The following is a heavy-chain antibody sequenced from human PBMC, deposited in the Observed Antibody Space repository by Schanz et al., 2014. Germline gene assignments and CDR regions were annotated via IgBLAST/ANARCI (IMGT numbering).Heavy chain of an antibody. Sequence: QVELVESGGGVVQPGRSLRLSCAASGFIFSYYTIHWVRQAPGKGLEWVAVISDDGSRRHYADFVTGRFTISRDNSKDTVYLQMNSLRAEDTAVYYCARDLAGGGNDVWGQG. D-gene: IGHD2-15*01. V-gene: IGHV3-30*04. CDR2: ISDDGSRR. CDR3: ARDLAGGGNDV. CDR1: GFIFSYYT. J-gene: IGHJ4*02.